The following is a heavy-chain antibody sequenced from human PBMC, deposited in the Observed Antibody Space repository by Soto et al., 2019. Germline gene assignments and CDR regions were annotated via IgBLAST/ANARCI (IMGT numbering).Heavy chain of an antibody. CDR1: GGSFSGYY. CDR3: ARGGHADSGNWFDP. V-gene: IGHV4-34*01. Sequence: QVQLQQWGAGLLKPSETLSLTCAVYGGSFSGYYWSWIRQPPGKGLEWIGEINHSGSTNYNPSLKSRVTISVDTSKNQFSLKLSSVTAADTAVYYCARGGHADSGNWFDPWGQGTLVTVSS. D-gene: IGHD4-17*01. J-gene: IGHJ5*02. CDR2: INHSGST.